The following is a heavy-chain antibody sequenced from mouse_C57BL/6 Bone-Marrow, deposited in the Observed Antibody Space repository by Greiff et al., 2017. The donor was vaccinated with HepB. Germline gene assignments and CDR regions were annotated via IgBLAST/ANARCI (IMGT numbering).Heavy chain of an antibody. V-gene: IGHV1-42*01. CDR1: GYSFTGYY. D-gene: IGHD1-1*01. CDR3: AGRNYGSFDY. CDR2: INPSTGGT. Sequence: DVKLVESGPELVKPGASVKISCKASGYSFTGYYMNWVKQSPEKSLEWIGEINPSTGGTTYNQKFKAKATLTADKSSSTAYMQLKSLTSEDSAVYYCAGRNYGSFDYWGQGTTLTVSS. J-gene: IGHJ2*01.